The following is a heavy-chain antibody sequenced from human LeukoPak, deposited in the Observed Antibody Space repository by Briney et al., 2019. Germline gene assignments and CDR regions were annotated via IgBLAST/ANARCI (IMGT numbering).Heavy chain of an antibody. CDR2: INPSGGST. CDR1: GYTFTSYY. V-gene: IGHV1-46*01. D-gene: IGHD3-10*01. Sequence: APVKVSCKASGYTFTSYYMHWVRQAPGQGLEWMGIINPSGGSTSYAQKFQGRVTMTRDTSTSTVYMELSSLRSEDTAVYYCARVGVTMVRGVAFDIWGQGTMVTVSS. J-gene: IGHJ3*02. CDR3: ARVGVTMVRGVAFDI.